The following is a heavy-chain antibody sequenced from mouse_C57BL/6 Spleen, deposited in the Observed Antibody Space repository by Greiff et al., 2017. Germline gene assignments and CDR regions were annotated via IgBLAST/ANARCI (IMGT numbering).Heavy chain of an antibody. D-gene: IGHD2-1*01. V-gene: IGHV1-55*01. Sequence: QVQLQQPGAELVQPGASVKMSCKASGYTFTSYWITWVKQRPGQGLEWNGDIYPGSGSTNYNEKFKSKATLTVDTTSSTAYMQLSSLTSEDSAVYYCARGGNYVDWYFDVWGTGTTVTVSS. CDR2: IYPGSGST. CDR3: ARGGNYVDWYFDV. J-gene: IGHJ1*03. CDR1: GYTFTSYW.